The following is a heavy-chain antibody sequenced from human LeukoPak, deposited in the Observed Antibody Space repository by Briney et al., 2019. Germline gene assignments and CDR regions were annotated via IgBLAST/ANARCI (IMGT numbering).Heavy chain of an antibody. CDR2: ISSSSSYI. D-gene: IGHD6-19*01. CDR1: GFTFSSYS. CDR3: ARGWSAVAGTGVDY. Sequence: PGGSLRLSCAASGFTFSSYSMNWVRQAPGKGLEWVSSISSSSSYIYYADSVKGRFTISRDNAKNSLYLQMNSLRAEDTAVYYCARGWSAVAGTGVDYWGQGTLVTVSS. V-gene: IGHV3-21*01. J-gene: IGHJ4*02.